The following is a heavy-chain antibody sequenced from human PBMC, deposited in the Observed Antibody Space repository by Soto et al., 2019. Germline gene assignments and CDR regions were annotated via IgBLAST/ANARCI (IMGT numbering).Heavy chain of an antibody. J-gene: IGHJ4*02. CDR3: AKVGNYDFWSGYPSE. CDR1: GFTFSSYA. V-gene: IGHV3-23*01. D-gene: IGHD3-3*01. CDR2: ISGSGGST. Sequence: EVQLLESGGGLVQPGGSLRLSCAASGFTFSSYAMSWVRQAPGKGLEWVSGISGSGGSTYYADSVKGRFTISRDNSKNPLYLQVNSLRGGDSAVYYCAKVGNYDFWSGYPSEWGQGTLVTVSS.